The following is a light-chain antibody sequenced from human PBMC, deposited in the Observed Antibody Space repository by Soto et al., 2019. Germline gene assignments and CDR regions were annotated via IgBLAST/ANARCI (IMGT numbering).Light chain of an antibody. CDR3: QHYGGMWT. Sequence: DIQMTQSPSSVSASVGDRVTITCRASQGISSWLAWYQQKPEKAPKVLIYDASSLESGVPSRFSGSGSGTEFILTISSLQPDDFASYCCQHYGGMWTFGQGTKVEMK. CDR2: DAS. CDR1: QGISSW. J-gene: IGKJ1*01. V-gene: IGKV1D-16*01.